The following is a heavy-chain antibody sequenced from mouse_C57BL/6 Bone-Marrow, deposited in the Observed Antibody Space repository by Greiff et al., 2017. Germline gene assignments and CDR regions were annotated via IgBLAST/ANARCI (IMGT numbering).Heavy chain of an antibody. CDR1: GFTFSDYG. CDR2: ISSGRSTI. V-gene: IGHV5-17*01. D-gene: IGHD1-1*01. CDR3: ARGFTTVAYYLDY. Sequence: EVQLQESGGGLVKPGGSLKLSCAASGFTFSDYGMHWVRQAPEKGLEWVAYISSGRSTIYYASTVKGLFTISRDNAKNTLFLQMTSLRSEDTAMYYCARGFTTVAYYLDYWGQGTTLTVSS. J-gene: IGHJ2*01.